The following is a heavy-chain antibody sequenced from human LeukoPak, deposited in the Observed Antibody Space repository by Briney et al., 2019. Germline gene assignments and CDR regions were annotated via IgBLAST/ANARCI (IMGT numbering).Heavy chain of an antibody. CDR3: ARVFRSPYNWNDGGYFDY. V-gene: IGHV4-61*02. CDR2: IYTSGST. D-gene: IGHD1-1*01. J-gene: IGHJ4*02. CDR1: GGSISSGSYY. Sequence: PSQTLSLTCTVSGGSISSGSYYWSWIRQPAGKGLEWIGRIYTSGSTNYNPSLKSRVTISVDTSKDQFSLKLSSVTAADTAVYYCARVFRSPYNWNDGGYFDYWGQGTLVTVSS.